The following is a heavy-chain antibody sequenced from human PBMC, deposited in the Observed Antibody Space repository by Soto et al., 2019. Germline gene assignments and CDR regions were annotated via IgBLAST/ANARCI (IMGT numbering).Heavy chain of an antibody. CDR1: GGTFSSYA. V-gene: IGHV1-69*13. J-gene: IGHJ6*02. CDR2: IIPIFGTA. CDR3: ARGVTMGYYYYGMDV. Sequence: SVKVSCKASGGTFSSYAISWVRQAPGQGLEWMGGIIPIFGTANYAQKFQGRVTITADESTSTAYMELSSLRSEDTAVYYCARGVTMGYYYYGMDVWGQGTTVTVSS. D-gene: IGHD4-17*01.